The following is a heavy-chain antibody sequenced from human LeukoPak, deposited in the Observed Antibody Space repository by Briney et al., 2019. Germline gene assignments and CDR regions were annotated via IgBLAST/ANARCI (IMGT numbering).Heavy chain of an antibody. V-gene: IGHV3-23*01. J-gene: IGHJ4*02. D-gene: IGHD3-3*01. Sequence: GGSLRLSCAASGFPFSNNVMTWVRQAPGRGLDWLAAIRGSGGSTYYADSVKGRFTISRDNSKNKLYLQMNSLRDEDTAVYYCAKTFPYGTTWYGFCDYWGQGALVTVSS. CDR2: IRGSGGST. CDR3: AKTFPYGTTWYGFCDY. CDR1: GFPFSNNV.